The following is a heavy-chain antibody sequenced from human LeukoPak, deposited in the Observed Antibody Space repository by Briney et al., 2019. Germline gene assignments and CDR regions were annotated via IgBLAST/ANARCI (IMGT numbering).Heavy chain of an antibody. J-gene: IGHJ4*02. V-gene: IGHV3-7*01. CDR2: IKQDGSEK. Sequence: PGGSLRLSCAASGFTFSSYWMSWVRQAPGKGLEWVANIKQDGSEKYYVDSVKGRFTISRDNAKNSPYLQMNSLRAEDTAVYYCARSQLTSVVRYFDYWGQGTLVTVSS. CDR1: GFTFSSYW. CDR3: ARSQLTSVVRYFDY. D-gene: IGHD2-21*01.